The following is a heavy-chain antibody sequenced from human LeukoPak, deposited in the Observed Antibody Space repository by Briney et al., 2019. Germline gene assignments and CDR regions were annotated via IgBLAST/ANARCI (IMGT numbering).Heavy chain of an antibody. CDR2: ISGSGGST. CDR1: GFTFSNYA. V-gene: IGHV3-23*01. D-gene: IGHD3-10*01. Sequence: GGSLRLSCAASGFTFSNYAMSWVRQAPGKGLEWVSAISGSGGSTYYADSVKGRFTISRDNAKNSLYLQMNSLRAEDTAVYYCAREGAMVRGVNRDWGQGTLVTVSS. CDR3: AREGAMVRGVNRD. J-gene: IGHJ4*02.